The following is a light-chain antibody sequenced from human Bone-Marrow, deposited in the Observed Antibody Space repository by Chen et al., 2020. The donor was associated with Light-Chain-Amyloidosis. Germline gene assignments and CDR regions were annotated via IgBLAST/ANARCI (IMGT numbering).Light chain of an antibody. CDR3: QQRSNWRT. Sequence: EIVLTQSPATLSLSPGERATLSCRASQSVSSYLAWYQQKPGQAPRLLIYDASNRATGIPARFSGSGSGTDFTLTISSLEPEDFAVYYCQQRSNWRTFDHGTKLEIK. V-gene: IGKV3-11*01. CDR2: DAS. CDR1: QSVSSY. J-gene: IGKJ2*01.